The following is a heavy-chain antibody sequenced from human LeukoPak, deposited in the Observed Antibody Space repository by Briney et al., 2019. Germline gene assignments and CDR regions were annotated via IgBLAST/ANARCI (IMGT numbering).Heavy chain of an antibody. CDR2: ISGSGGGT. Sequence: GGSLRLSCAASGFTFGSYAMSWVRQAPGKGLEWVSTISGSGGGTYSADSVKGRFTISRDNSKNTLYLQMNSLRAEDTAVYYCAKEGLKKAYFDIWGQGTMVTVSS. V-gene: IGHV3-23*01. CDR1: GFTFGSYA. CDR3: AKEGLKKAYFDI. D-gene: IGHD3-16*01. J-gene: IGHJ3*02.